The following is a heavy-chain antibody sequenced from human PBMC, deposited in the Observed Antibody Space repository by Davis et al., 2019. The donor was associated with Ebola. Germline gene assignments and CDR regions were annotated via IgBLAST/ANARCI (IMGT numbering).Heavy chain of an antibody. CDR2: ISSSSSYI. D-gene: IGHD2/OR15-2a*01. CDR3: ARDPDTSGYYSWFDP. CDR1: GFTFSSYS. Sequence: GGSLRLSCAASGFTFSSYSMNWVRQAPGKGLEWVSSISSSSSYIYYADSVRGRFTISRDNSRNTLYLQMNSLRVQDTAVYYCARDPDTSGYYSWFDPWGQGTLVTVSS. J-gene: IGHJ5*02. V-gene: IGHV3-21*01.